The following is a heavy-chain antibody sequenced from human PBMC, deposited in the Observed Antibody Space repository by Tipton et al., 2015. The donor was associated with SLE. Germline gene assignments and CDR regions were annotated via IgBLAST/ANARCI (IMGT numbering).Heavy chain of an antibody. D-gene: IGHD3-22*01. Sequence: SLRLSCAASGFTFSDYYMSWIRQAPGKGLEWVSYISSSSSYTNYADSVKGRFTISRDNAKNSLYLQMNSLRAEDTAVYYCARAGAYYYDSSGYYFDYWGQGTLVTVSS. CDR2: ISSSSSYT. CDR1: GFTFSDYY. J-gene: IGHJ4*02. CDR3: ARAGAYYYDSSGYYFDY. V-gene: IGHV3-11*06.